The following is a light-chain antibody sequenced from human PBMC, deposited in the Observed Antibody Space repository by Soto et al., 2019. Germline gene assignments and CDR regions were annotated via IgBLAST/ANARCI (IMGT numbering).Light chain of an antibody. CDR2: GAS. CDR1: QSVSSSY. V-gene: IGKV3-20*01. J-gene: IGKJ2*01. CDR3: QPYGSSPQT. Sequence: EIVLTQSPGTLSLSPGERATLSCRASQSVSSSYLAWYQQKPGQAPRLLIYGASSRATGIPDRFSGSGSGTGFPLTISRLEPEDFAVYYCQPYGSSPQTFGQGTKLEIK.